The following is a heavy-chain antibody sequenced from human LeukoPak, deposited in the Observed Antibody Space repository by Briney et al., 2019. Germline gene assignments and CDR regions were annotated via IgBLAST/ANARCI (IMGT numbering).Heavy chain of an antibody. Sequence: GGSLRLSCAASGFTFSSYSMNWVRQAPGKGLEWVAVISYDGSNKYYADSVKGRFTISRDNSKNTLYLQMNSLRAEDTAVYYCARAKIGIAAVFDYWGQGTLVTVSS. CDR1: GFTFSSYS. V-gene: IGHV3-30*03. J-gene: IGHJ4*02. D-gene: IGHD6-13*01. CDR2: ISYDGSNK. CDR3: ARAKIGIAAVFDY.